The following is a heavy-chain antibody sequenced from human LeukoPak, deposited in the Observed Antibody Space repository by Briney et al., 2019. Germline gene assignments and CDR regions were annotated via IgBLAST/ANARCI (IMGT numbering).Heavy chain of an antibody. CDR1: GGSISSSNW. Sequence: SETLSLTCAVSGGSISSSNWWSWIRQPPGKGLEWIGSIYYSGSTYYNPSLKSRVTISVDTSKNQFSLQLNSVTPEDTAVYYCARGGFWRDPSMVRGTPDAPYYFDYWGQGTLVTVSS. CDR3: ARGGFWRDPSMVRGTPDAPYYFDY. CDR2: IYYSGST. J-gene: IGHJ4*02. V-gene: IGHV4-39*01. D-gene: IGHD3-10*01.